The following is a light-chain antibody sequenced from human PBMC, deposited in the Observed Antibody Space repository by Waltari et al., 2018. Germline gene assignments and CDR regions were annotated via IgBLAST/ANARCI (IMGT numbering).Light chain of an antibody. Sequence: DIQMTQSPSSLSASVGDRLTITCRASQSIHTFLNWYQQKPGKAPKLLISAASSLQSGFPSRFSGGGAGTDFTLTIISLQPEDFATYYCQQSYSSPRTFGQGTKVEIK. CDR3: QQSYSSPRT. J-gene: IGKJ1*01. CDR1: QSIHTF. V-gene: IGKV1-39*01. CDR2: AAS.